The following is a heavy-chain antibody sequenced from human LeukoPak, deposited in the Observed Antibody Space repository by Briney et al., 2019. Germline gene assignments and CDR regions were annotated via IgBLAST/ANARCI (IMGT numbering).Heavy chain of an antibody. D-gene: IGHD2-2*01. V-gene: IGHV3-30*18. CDR2: TSYDGSNK. CDR1: EFTSGSYH. J-gene: IGHJ5*02. Sequence: PAGSLRLSSAASEFTSGSYHMNWVRQAPGKGLEWVAVTSYDGSNKYYADSVKGRFTISRDNSKNTLYLQMNSLRAEDTAVYYCAKDRGSGYCSSTSCSNWFDPWGQGTLVTVSS. CDR3: AKDRGSGYCSSTSCSNWFDP.